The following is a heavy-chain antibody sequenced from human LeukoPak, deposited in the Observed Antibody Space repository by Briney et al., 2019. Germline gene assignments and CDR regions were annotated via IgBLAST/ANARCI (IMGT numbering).Heavy chain of an antibody. D-gene: IGHD1-1*01. V-gene: IGHV4-59*01. CDR1: GGSISSYY. J-gene: IGHJ4*02. CDR2: IYYSGST. CDR3: AREASGLERRIFDY. Sequence: SETLSLTCTVSGGSISSYYWSWIRQPPGKGLEWIGYIYYSGSTNYNPSLKSRVTISVDTSKNQFSLKLSSVTAADTAAYYCAREASGLERRIFDYWGQGTLVTVSS.